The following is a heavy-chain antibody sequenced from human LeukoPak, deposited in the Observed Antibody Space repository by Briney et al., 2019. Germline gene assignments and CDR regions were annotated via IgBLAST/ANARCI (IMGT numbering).Heavy chain of an antibody. CDR3: ARRPGGLQDWLDP. V-gene: IGHV4-59*08. J-gene: IGHJ5*02. CDR2: IYYGGST. CDR1: GASIDPYY. Sequence: WETPSLTCSVSGASIDPYYWSWIRQPPGKGLEWIGYIYYGGSTNYNPSLKSRLSISLDTSKNQFSLKLSSVTAADTAVYYCARRPGGLQDWLDPWGQGTLVTVSS. D-gene: IGHD2-15*01.